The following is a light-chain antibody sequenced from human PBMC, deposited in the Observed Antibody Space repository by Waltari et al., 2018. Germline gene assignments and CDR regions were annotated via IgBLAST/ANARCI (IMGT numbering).Light chain of an antibody. CDR1: QRVNST. CDR3: QQYSPWPPWT. V-gene: IGKV3-15*01. Sequence: DIVTTQSPATLSVSPGERATLSCRTSQRVNSTLAWYQQKPGQAPRLLVFGASTRATGIPARFTGSGSGTEFTLTICSPQSEDFAIYYCQQYSPWPPWTFGPGTKVDIK. CDR2: GAS. J-gene: IGKJ1*01.